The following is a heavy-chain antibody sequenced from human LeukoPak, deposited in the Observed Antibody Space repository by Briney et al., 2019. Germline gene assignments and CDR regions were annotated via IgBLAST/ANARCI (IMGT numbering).Heavy chain of an antibody. V-gene: IGHV4-39*01. CDR2: IYYSGST. CDR3: ARLYSSSWYDIGGRWFDP. Sequence: SETLSLTCTVSGGSINSSSYYWGWIRQPPGKGLEWIGSIYYSGSTYYNPSLKSRVTISVDTSKNQFSLKLSSVTAADTAVYYCARLYSSSWYDIGGRWFDPWGQGTLVAVSS. CDR1: GGSINSSSYY. J-gene: IGHJ5*02. D-gene: IGHD6-13*01.